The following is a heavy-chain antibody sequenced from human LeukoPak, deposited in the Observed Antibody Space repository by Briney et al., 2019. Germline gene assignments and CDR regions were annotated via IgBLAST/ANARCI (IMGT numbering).Heavy chain of an antibody. J-gene: IGHJ4*02. V-gene: IGHV6-1*01. CDR1: GDSVPSKNGA. D-gene: IGHD6-19*01. CDR2: TYCRSKWYN. Sequence: SQTLSLTCVVSGDSVPSKNGAWNWIRQSPSRGLEWLGRTYCRSKWYNDYAESMEGRMTISQDTSENQYSLHLNSVTPDDTAVYYCARDFGTTGWHTFDYWGQGTLVTVSS. CDR3: ARDFGTTGWHTFDY.